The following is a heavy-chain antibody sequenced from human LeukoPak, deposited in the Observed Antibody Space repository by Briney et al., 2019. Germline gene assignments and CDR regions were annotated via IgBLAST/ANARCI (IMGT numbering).Heavy chain of an antibody. CDR3: ARDVIVVVPAALNWFDP. V-gene: IGHV1-69*13. D-gene: IGHD2-2*01. Sequence: SVKVSCKASGGTFSSYAISWVRQAPGQGLEWMGGIIPIFGTANYAQKFQGRVAITADESTSTAYMELSSLRSEDTAVYYCARDVIVVVPAALNWFDPWGQGTLVTVSS. CDR2: IIPIFGTA. J-gene: IGHJ5*02. CDR1: GGTFSSYA.